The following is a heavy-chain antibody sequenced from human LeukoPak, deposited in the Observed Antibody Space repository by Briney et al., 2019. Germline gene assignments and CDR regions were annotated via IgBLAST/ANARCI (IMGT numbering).Heavy chain of an antibody. CDR2: ISGSGGST. Sequence: GGSLRLSCAASGFTFSSYAMSWVRQAPGKGLEWVSAISGSGGSTYYADSVKGRFTISRDNSKNTLYLQMNSLRAEDTAVYYCAKANPRYCSGGSCYSGFDYWGQGTLVTVSS. D-gene: IGHD2-15*01. CDR3: AKANPRYCSGGSCYSGFDY. V-gene: IGHV3-23*01. J-gene: IGHJ4*02. CDR1: GFTFSSYA.